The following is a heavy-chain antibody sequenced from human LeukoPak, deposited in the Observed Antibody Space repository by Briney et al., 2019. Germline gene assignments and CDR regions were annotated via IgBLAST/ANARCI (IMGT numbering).Heavy chain of an antibody. CDR3: ARPPQIAVAGTAEYFQH. J-gene: IGHJ1*01. CDR2: ISYDGSNK. D-gene: IGHD6-19*01. Sequence: GGSLRLSCAASGFTFSSYAMHWVRQAPGKGLEWVAVISYDGSNKYYADSVKGRFTISRDNSKNTLYLQMNSLRAEDTAVYYCARPPQIAVAGTAEYFQHWGQGTLVTVSS. V-gene: IGHV3-30-3*01. CDR1: GFTFSSYA.